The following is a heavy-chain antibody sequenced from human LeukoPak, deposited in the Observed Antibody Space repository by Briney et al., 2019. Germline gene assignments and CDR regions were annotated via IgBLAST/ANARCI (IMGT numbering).Heavy chain of an antibody. V-gene: IGHV3-23*01. CDR2: ISGSGGST. D-gene: IGHD6-25*01. Sequence: GGSLRLSCTASGFTFSSYAMSWVRQAPGRGLEWVSAISGSGGSTYYADSVKGRFTISRDNSKNTLYLQMNSLRAEDTAVYYCAKGGSARVFDYWGQGTLVTVSS. J-gene: IGHJ4*02. CDR3: AKGGSARVFDY. CDR1: GFTFSSYA.